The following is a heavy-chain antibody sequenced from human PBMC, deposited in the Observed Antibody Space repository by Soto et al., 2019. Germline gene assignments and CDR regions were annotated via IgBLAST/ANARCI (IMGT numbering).Heavy chain of an antibody. CDR3: AKEGEHSSGWANFDY. Sequence: EVQLLESGGGLVQPGGSLRLSCAASGFTFISYAMSWVRQAPGQGLEWVSAISGSGVSTYYADSVKGRFTISRDNSKNTLYLQMNSLRAEDTAVYYCAKEGEHSSGWANFDYWGQGTLVTVSS. CDR1: GFTFISYA. D-gene: IGHD6-19*01. J-gene: IGHJ4*02. V-gene: IGHV3-23*01. CDR2: ISGSGVST.